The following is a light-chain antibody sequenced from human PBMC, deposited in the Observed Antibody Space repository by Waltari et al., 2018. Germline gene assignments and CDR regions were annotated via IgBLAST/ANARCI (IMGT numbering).Light chain of an antibody. V-gene: IGKV3-20*01. CDR3: QQCSSSPLT. J-gene: IGKJ4*01. CDR2: DAP. Sequence: EIVLTQSPGTLSLSPGERATLSCRASQSVINNYLAWYQQKPGQAPRLRIDDAPRRATGIPDRCSGSGSGTDFTLTISRLEPEDFAVYYCQQCSSSPLTFGGGTRLEIK. CDR1: QSVINNY.